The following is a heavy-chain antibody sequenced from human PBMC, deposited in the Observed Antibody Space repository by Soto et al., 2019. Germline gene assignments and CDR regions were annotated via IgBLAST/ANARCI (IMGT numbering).Heavy chain of an antibody. D-gene: IGHD5-12*01. CDR2: IKQDGGEK. CDR3: ARDFPIVATISSELFDY. Sequence: GSLRLSCAASGFTFSSYWMSWVRQAPGKGLEWVANIKQDGGEKYYVDSVKGRFTISRDNAKNSLYLQMNSLRAEDTAVYYCARDFPIVATISSELFDYWGQGTLVTVSS. J-gene: IGHJ4*02. CDR1: GFTFSSYW. V-gene: IGHV3-7*01.